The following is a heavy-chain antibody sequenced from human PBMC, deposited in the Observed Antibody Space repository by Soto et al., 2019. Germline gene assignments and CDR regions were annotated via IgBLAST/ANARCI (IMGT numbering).Heavy chain of an antibody. D-gene: IGHD6-13*01. Sequence: RASVKVSCKASGYTFTGYYMHWVRQAPGQGLEWMGWINPNSGGTNYAQKFQGRVTMTRDTSISTAYMELSRLRSDDTAVYYCARGIAAAGSYYYCGMDVWGQGTTVTVSS. J-gene: IGHJ6*02. CDR2: INPNSGGT. CDR3: ARGIAAAGSYYYCGMDV. CDR1: GYTFTGYY. V-gene: IGHV1-2*02.